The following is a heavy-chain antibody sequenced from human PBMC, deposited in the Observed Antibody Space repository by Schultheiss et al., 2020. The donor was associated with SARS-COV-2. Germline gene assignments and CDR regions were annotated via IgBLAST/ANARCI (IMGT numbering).Heavy chain of an antibody. CDR2: ISSSSSTI. Sequence: GGSLRLSCAASGFTFSSYSMNWVRQAPGKGLEWVSYISSSSSTIYYADSVKGRFTISRDNAKNSLYLQMNSLRAEDTAVYYCARGWARFWLARLMYYFDYWGQGTLVTVSS. D-gene: IGHD6-19*01. CDR1: GFTFSSYS. V-gene: IGHV3-48*04. J-gene: IGHJ4*02. CDR3: ARGWARFWLARLMYYFDY.